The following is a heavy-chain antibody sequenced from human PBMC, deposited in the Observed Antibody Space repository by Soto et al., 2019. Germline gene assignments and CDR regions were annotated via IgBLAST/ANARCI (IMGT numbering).Heavy chain of an antibody. J-gene: IGHJ5*02. CDR1: GYTFTSYY. V-gene: IGHV1-46*01. D-gene: IGHD2-15*01. CDR3: ARVVVVAATPSLDWFDP. CDR2: INPSGGST. Sequence: ASVKVSCKASGYTFTSYYMHWVRQAPGQGLEWMGIINPSGGSTSYAQKFQGRVTMTRDTSTSTVYMELSSLRSDDTAVYYCARVVVVAATPSLDWFDPWGQGTLVTVSS.